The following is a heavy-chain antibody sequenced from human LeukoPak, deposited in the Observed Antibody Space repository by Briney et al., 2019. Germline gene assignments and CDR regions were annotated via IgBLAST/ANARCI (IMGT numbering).Heavy chain of an antibody. CDR2: IYYSGST. CDR1: GGSXSXXNW. CDR3: ARSGVMSGAGTGYYYYGMDV. J-gene: IGHJ6*02. D-gene: IGHD6-19*01. Sequence: TXSLTCAVSGGSXSXXNWWSWVRQPPXKGXXWIGYIYYSGSTNYNPSLKSRVTISVDTSKNQFSLKLSSVTAADTAVYYCARSGVMSGAGTGYYYYGMDVWGQGTTVTVSS. V-gene: IGHV4-4*02.